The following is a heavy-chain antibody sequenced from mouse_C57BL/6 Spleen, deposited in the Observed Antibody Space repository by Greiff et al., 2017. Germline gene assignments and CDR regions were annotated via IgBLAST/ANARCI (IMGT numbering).Heavy chain of an antibody. J-gene: IGHJ2*01. D-gene: IGHD1-2*01. CDR2: IIPNNGGT. CDR1: GYTFTDYY. Sequence: EVKLMESGPELVKPGASVKISCKASGYTFTDYYMNWVKQSHGKSLEWIGDIIPNNGGTSYNQKFKGKATLTVDKSSSTAYMELRSLTSEDSAVYYCAREGFNTTAIDYWGQGTTLTVSS. CDR3: AREGFNTTAIDY. V-gene: IGHV1-26*01.